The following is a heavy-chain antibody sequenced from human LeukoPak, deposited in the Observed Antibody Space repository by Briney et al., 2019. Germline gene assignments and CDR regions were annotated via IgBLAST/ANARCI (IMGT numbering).Heavy chain of an antibody. D-gene: IGHD3-22*01. J-gene: IGHJ4*02. Sequence: KPSETLSLTCTVSGDSVSSSSYYWGWVRQPPGKGLQWIGTIYYSGITYYNPFLKSRVTISVDTSKTQFSLRLSSVTAADTAVYYCARARLDSSGRFDYWGQGTLVTVSS. CDR2: IYYSGIT. CDR3: ARARLDSSGRFDY. CDR1: GDSVSSSSYY. V-gene: IGHV4-39*07.